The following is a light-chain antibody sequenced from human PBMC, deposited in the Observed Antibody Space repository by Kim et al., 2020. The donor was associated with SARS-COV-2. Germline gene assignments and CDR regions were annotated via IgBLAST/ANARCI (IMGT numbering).Light chain of an antibody. CDR3: HQYGGSPYT. V-gene: IGKV3-20*01. CDR2: AAS. J-gene: IGKJ2*01. CDR1: QSVSSNY. Sequence: WPPGERATLSCRASQSVSSNYFAWYQQKPAQAPRLLIYAASARATGIPDRFSGGGSGTDFTLTIAKLEPEDFAVYFCHQYGGSPYTFGQGTKLEI.